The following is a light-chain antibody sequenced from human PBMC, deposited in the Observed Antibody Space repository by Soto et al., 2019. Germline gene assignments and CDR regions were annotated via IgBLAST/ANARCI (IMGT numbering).Light chain of an antibody. Sequence: DIRMTQSPSSLSASTGDKVTITCRASQSIGNFLNWYQQKPGKAPRPLIYGASTLQSGVPSRFSGGGSETEFTLTISSLQAEDFATYYCQQSYSTSTWTFGQGTRVEV. CDR3: QQSYSTSTWT. J-gene: IGKJ1*01. V-gene: IGKV1-39*01. CDR1: QSIGNF. CDR2: GAS.